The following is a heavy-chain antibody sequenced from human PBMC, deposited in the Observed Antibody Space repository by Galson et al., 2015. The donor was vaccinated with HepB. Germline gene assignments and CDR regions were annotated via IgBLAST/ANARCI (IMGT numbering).Heavy chain of an antibody. V-gene: IGHV3-30-3*01. D-gene: IGHD3-22*01. Sequence: SLRLSCAASGFTFSSYAMSWVRQAPGKGLEWVAGITYDGSNKYYADYMKGRFTISRDKSKNTLYLQMNSLRAEDTAVYYCAREGLYCASSSSFPDYWGQGTLVTVSS. J-gene: IGHJ4*02. CDR2: ITYDGSNK. CDR3: AREGLYCASSSSFPDY. CDR1: GFTFSSYA.